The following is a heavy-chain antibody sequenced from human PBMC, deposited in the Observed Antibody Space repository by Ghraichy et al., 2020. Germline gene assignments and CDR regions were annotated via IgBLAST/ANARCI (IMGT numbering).Heavy chain of an antibody. CDR2: ISSKSSYI. J-gene: IGHJ4*02. V-gene: IGHV3-21*01. CDR3: ARERLYYYDNSGHYYFDY. D-gene: IGHD3-22*01. CDR1: GFTFSSYT. Sequence: GGSLRLSCAASGFTFSSYTMNWVRQAPGKGLEWVSSISSKSSYIYNADSMKGRFTISRDNAKNSLYLQMNSLRADYTAVYYCARERLYYYDNSGHYYFDYWGQGTQVTVSS.